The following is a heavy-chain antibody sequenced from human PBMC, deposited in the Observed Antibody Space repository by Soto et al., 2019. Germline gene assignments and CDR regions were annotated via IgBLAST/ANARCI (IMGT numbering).Heavy chain of an antibody. J-gene: IGHJ6*02. CDR2: IGAADDP. D-gene: IGHD2-15*01. CDR3: ARAYSGRLPRRADYYFAMDV. CDR1: GFTFSDYS. V-gene: IGHV3-13*05. Sequence: AGGSLRLSCETSGFTFSDYSMNWVRQFPGKGLEWVSAIGAADDPYYLGSVKGRFTISRENAKNSLYLQMNSLRAEDTAVYYCARAYSGRLPRRADYYFAMDVWGQGTTVTVSS.